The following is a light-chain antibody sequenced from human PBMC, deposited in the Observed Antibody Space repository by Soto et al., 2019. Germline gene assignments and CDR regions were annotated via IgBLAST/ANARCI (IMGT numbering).Light chain of an antibody. CDR2: DAS. V-gene: IGKV1-33*01. Sequence: DIQMTQSPSSLSASVGDRVTITCQASQDISNYFNWYQQKPGKAPKLLIYDASNLETGVPSRFSGSGSGTDFTFTISSLQPEDIATYYCQQSGTFGPGTKVDIK. CDR1: QDISNY. J-gene: IGKJ3*01. CDR3: QQSGT.